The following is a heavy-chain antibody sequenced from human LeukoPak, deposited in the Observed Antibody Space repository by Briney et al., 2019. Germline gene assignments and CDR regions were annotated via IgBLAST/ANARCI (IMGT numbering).Heavy chain of an antibody. CDR2: IIPIFGTA. CDR3: ARGAFGVVTHPLDY. J-gene: IGHJ4*02. D-gene: IGHD3-3*01. V-gene: IGHV1-69*01. Sequence: SVKVSCKASGGTFSSYAISWVRQAPGQGLEWMGGIIPIFGTANYAQKFQGRVTITADESTSTAYMELSSLRSEDTAVYYCARGAFGVVTHPLDYWGQGTLVTVSS. CDR1: GGTFSSYA.